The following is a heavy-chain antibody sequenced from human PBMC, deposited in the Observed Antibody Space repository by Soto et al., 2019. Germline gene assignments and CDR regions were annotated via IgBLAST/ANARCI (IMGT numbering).Heavy chain of an antibody. CDR3: ARGFRWGMDV. CDR1: GFSINNYW. J-gene: IGHJ6*02. V-gene: IGHV3-74*01. Sequence: GGSLRLSCVASGFSINNYWMHWVRQAPGRGLVWVSRINSDGSTTDYADSVKGRFTISRDNAKNTVYLQMNSLRAEDTALYYCARGFRWGMDVWGQGTTVTVSS. CDR2: INSDGSTT. D-gene: IGHD3-16*02.